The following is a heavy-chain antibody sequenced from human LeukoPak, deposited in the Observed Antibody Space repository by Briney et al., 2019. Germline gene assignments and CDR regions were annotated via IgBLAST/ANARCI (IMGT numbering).Heavy chain of an antibody. CDR1: GYTFNSYA. CDR2: ISAYNGNT. CDR3: ARPRYCSSTSCYHTWFDP. V-gene: IGHV1-18*01. D-gene: IGHD2-2*01. J-gene: IGHJ5*02. Sequence: ASVKVSCKASGYTFNSYAMHWVRQAPGQGLEWMGWISAYNGNTNHAQKLQGRVTMTTDTSTSTAYMELRSLRSDDTAVYYCARPRYCSSTSCYHTWFDPWGQGTLVTVSS.